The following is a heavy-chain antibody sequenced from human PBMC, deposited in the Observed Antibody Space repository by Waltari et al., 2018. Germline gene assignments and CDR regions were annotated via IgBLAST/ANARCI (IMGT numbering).Heavy chain of an antibody. CDR1: GYSISSGYY. D-gene: IGHD4-17*01. J-gene: IGHJ5*02. Sequence: QVQLQESGPGLVKPSETLSLTCAVSGYSISSGYYWGWIRQPPGKGLEWIGSIYHSGSTYYNPSLKRRVTRSVDTSKNQFSRKLSAVTAADTAVYYCAREGYGDHGNWCDPWGQGTLVTVSS. V-gene: IGHV4-38-2*02. CDR3: AREGYGDHGNWCDP. CDR2: IYHSGST.